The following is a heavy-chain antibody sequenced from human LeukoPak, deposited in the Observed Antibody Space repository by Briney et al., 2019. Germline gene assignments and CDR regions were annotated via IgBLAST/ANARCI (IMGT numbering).Heavy chain of an antibody. D-gene: IGHD5-24*01. J-gene: IGHJ2*01. CDR1: GFPFSSSG. V-gene: IGHV3-23*01. CDR2: ISGSGGST. Sequence: GGSLRLSCATSGFPFSSSGMSWVRQAPGKGLEWVSGISGSGGSTYYVDSVKGRFTISRDNFKNTLYLQMNGLRAEDTAVYYCAKDERMATIDWYFDLWGRGTLVSVSS. CDR3: AKDERMATIDWYFDL.